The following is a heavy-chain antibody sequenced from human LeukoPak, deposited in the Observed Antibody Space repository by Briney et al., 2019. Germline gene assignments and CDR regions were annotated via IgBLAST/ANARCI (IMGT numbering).Heavy chain of an antibody. CDR3: AKEFRGSYYWTHPVEFDY. CDR2: ISGSGGST. Sequence: HSGGSLRLSCAASGFTFSSYAMSWVRQAPGKGLEWVSAISGSGGSTYYADSVKGRFTISRDNSKNTLYLQMNSLRAEDTAVYYYAKEFRGSYYWTHPVEFDYWGQGTLVTVS. CDR1: GFTFSSYA. J-gene: IGHJ4*02. V-gene: IGHV3-23*01. D-gene: IGHD1-26*01.